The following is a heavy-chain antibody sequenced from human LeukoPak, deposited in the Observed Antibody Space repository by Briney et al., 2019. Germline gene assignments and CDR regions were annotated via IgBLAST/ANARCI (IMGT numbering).Heavy chain of an antibody. Sequence: GASVKVSCKTSGYTFPSYFMHWVRQAPGQGLEWMGIINPTGGSTTYAQKFQGRVTITADESTSTAYMELSSLRSEDTAVYYCARGGSGPYYFDYWGQGTLVTVSS. CDR2: INPTGGST. J-gene: IGHJ4*02. D-gene: IGHD6-19*01. CDR1: GYTFPSYF. V-gene: IGHV1-46*01. CDR3: ARGGSGPYYFDY.